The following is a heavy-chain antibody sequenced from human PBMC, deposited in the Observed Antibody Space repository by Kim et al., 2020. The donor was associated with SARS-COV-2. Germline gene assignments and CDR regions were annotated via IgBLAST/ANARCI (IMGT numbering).Heavy chain of an antibody. CDR2: IVPVFGST. CDR1: GGTFNNYG. V-gene: IGHV1-69*13. Sequence: SVKVSCKASGGTFNNYGISWVRQAPGQGLEWMGVIVPVFGSTNYAQKFQDRVTITADEETNTVYMEVSSLRSEDTAKYYCARDIMAGAQCWFDPWGQGTLVSVSS. J-gene: IGHJ5*02. D-gene: IGHD2-8*01. CDR3: ARDIMAGAQCWFDP.